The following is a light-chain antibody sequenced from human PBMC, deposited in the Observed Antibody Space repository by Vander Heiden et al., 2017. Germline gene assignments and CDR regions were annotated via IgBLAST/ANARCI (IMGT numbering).Light chain of an antibody. J-gene: IGLJ2*01. CDR2: RNN. V-gene: IGLV1-47*01. CDR3: AAWDDSLSGL. CDR1: SSNIGSNY. Sequence: QSVLTQPPSASGTSGQRVTIPCSGSSSNIGSNYVYWYQQRPGTAPKLLIYRNNQRPSGVPDRFSGSKSGTSAALAISGLRSEDEADYYCAAWDDSLSGLFGGGTKLTVL.